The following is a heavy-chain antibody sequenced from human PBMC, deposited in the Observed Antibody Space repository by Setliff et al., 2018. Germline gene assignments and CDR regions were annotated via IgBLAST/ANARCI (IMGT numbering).Heavy chain of an antibody. CDR3: ARDTRDRYDNSGHYLSLDY. J-gene: IGHJ4*02. D-gene: IGHD3-22*01. V-gene: IGHV1-69*13. CDR2: IIPVFGTA. Sequence: GASVKVSCKASGGTFRSDGFNWVRQAPGQGLEWMGRIIPVFGTAKYAPNFQGRVTITADESTSTAYMELNSLRSEDTAVYYCARDTRDRYDNSGHYLSLDYWGQGTLVTVSS. CDR1: GGTFRSDG.